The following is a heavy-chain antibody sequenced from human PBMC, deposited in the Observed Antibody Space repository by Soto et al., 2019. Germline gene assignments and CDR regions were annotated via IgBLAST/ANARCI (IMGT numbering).Heavy chain of an antibody. Sequence: PGGSLRLSCAASGFTFSSYGMHWVRQAPGKGLEWVAVIWYDGSNKYYADSVKGRFTISRDNSKNTLYLQMNSLRAEDTAVYYCARGIAAAGKVYYYYGMDVWGQGTTVTVSS. V-gene: IGHV3-33*01. CDR1: GFTFSSYG. CDR3: ARGIAAAGKVYYYYGMDV. J-gene: IGHJ6*02. D-gene: IGHD6-13*01. CDR2: IWYDGSNK.